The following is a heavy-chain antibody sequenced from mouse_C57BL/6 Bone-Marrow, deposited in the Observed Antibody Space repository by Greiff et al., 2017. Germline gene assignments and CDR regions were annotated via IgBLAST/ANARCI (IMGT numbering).Heavy chain of an antibody. CDR1: GYTFTDYE. CDR3: TRGGYSNYGDY. V-gene: IGHV1-15*01. Sequence: QVQLQQSGAELVRPGASVTLSCKASGYTFTDYEMHWVKQTPVHGLEWIGAIDPETGGTAYNQKFKGKAILTADKYSSTAYMELRSLTSEDSAVYYCTRGGYSNYGDYWGQGTTLTVSS. CDR2: IDPETGGT. D-gene: IGHD2-5*01. J-gene: IGHJ2*01.